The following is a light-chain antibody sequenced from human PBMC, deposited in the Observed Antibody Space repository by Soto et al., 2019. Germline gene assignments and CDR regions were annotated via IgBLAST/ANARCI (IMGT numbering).Light chain of an antibody. CDR3: QQYNNWPPYT. CDR1: QSVSSN. Sequence: EIVMTQSPATLSVSPGERATLSCRASQSVSSNLAWYQQKPGQAPRLLIYGASTRATGIPARFSGSGSGTVFPLTLGSLQSEDFAVYYCQQYNNWPPYTFGQGTKLEIK. J-gene: IGKJ2*01. CDR2: GAS. V-gene: IGKV3-15*01.